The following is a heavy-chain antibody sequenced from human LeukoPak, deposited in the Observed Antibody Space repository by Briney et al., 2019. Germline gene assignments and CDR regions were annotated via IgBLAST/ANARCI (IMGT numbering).Heavy chain of an antibody. CDR2: ISYDGSNK. D-gene: IGHD6-13*01. J-gene: IGHJ4*02. Sequence: GRTLRLSCAASGFTFSSYGMHWVRQAPGKGLEWVAVISYDGSNKYYADSVKGRFTIPRDNSKNTLYLQMNSLRAEDTAVYYCAKEGGSSWYYFDYWGQGTLVTVSS. V-gene: IGHV3-30*18. CDR1: GFTFSSYG. CDR3: AKEGGSSWYYFDY.